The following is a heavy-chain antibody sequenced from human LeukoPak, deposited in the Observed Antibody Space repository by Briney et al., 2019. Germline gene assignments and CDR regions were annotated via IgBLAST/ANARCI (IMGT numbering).Heavy chain of an antibody. CDR3: ARVTVTTNDY. CDR2: ISSSSSTI. CDR1: GFTLSSYS. J-gene: IGHJ4*02. D-gene: IGHD4-17*01. V-gene: IGHV3-48*02. Sequence: PGGSLRLSCAASGFTLSSYSMNWVRQAPGKGLEWVSYISSSSSTIYYADSVEGRFTISRDNAKNSLYLQMNSLRDEDTAVYYCARVTVTTNDYWGQGTLVTVSS.